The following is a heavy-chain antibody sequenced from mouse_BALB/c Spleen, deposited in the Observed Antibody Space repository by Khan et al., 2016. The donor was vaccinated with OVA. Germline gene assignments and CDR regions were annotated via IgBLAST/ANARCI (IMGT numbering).Heavy chain of an antibody. CDR3: VRGTFGY. Sequence: VQLQQSGPELMKPGASVNISCKASGYSFTSYYIHWVKQSHEKSLEWIGYIDPFNGGTDYNRKFKGKATLTVDKSSSTAYMHLSSLTSEDSAVYDCVRGTFGYWGQGTLVTVSA. J-gene: IGHJ3*01. V-gene: IGHV1S135*01. D-gene: IGHD3-3*01. CDR1: GYSFTSYY. CDR2: IDPFNGGT.